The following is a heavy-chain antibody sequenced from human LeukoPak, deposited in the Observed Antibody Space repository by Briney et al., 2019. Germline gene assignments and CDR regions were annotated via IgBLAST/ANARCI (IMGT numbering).Heavy chain of an antibody. V-gene: IGHV3-7*01. D-gene: IGHD6-13*01. CDR3: ARDRGPIAAAGNPRFDP. J-gene: IGHJ5*02. Sequence: TGGSLRLSCVASGFSFSGYAIHWVRQAPGKGLEWVANIKQDGSEKYYVDSVKGRFTISRDNAKNSLYLQMNSLRAEDTAVYYCARDRGPIAAAGNPRFDPWGQGTLVTVSS. CDR1: GFSFSGYA. CDR2: IKQDGSEK.